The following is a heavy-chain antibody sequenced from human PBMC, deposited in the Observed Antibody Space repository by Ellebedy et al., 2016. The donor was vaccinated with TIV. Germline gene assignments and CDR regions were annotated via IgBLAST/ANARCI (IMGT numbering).Heavy chain of an antibody. CDR3: ARGLMWGLPNNWFDP. J-gene: IGHJ5*02. Sequence: GGSLRLXCAASGFTFSSYSMNWVRQAPGKGPEWLAYISISSDNMYYADSVKGRFTISRDNAKNSLYLQMSSLRADDTAVYYCARGLMWGLPNNWFDPWGQGTLVSVSS. CDR1: GFTFSSYS. D-gene: IGHD4-11*01. V-gene: IGHV3-48*04. CDR2: ISISSDNM.